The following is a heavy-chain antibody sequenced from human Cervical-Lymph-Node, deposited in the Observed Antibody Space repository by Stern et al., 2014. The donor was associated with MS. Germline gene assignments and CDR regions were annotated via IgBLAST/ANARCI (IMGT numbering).Heavy chain of an antibody. D-gene: IGHD2-8*01. CDR2: CDPEDGRT. J-gene: IGHJ4*01. Sequence: EVQLVQSGPEVKKPGATGRISCKASGYTFIDYYMHWVRQAPGTVLEWMGGCDPEDGRTRYAETFQGRVTMTADTSTDTVYMELSSLTSEDTAVYYCLIDLIDFWGHGTLVLVSS. V-gene: IGHV1-69-2*01. CDR3: LIDLIDF. CDR1: GYTFIDYY.